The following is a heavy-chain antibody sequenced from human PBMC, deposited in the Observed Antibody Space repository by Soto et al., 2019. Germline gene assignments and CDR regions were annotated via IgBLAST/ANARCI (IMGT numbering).Heavy chain of an antibody. CDR1: GYSFTSYD. J-gene: IGHJ3*02. CDR3: ATHAYYYDSSGRRDAFDI. V-gene: IGHV1-8*01. Sequence: VSVKVSCKASGYSFTSYDINWVRQAPGQGLEWMGWMNPNSGHTDYSQKFQGRVTMTRDTSITTAYMRLSSLTSEDTAVYFCATHAYYYDSSGRRDAFDIWGQGTMVTVSS. D-gene: IGHD3-22*01. CDR2: MNPNSGHT.